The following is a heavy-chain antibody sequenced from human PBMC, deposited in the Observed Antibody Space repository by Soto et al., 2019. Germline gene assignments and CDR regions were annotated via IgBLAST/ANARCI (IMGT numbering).Heavy chain of an antibody. D-gene: IGHD4-17*01. CDR3: ARGNGDYDEYYFDY. Sequence: SLRLSCAASGFTVSSNYMSWVRQAPGKGLEWVSVIYSGGSTYYADSVKGRSTISRDNSKNTLYLQMNSLRAEDTAVYYCARGNGDYDEYYFDYWGQGTLVTVSS. CDR2: IYSGGST. J-gene: IGHJ4*02. V-gene: IGHV3-53*01. CDR1: GFTVSSNY.